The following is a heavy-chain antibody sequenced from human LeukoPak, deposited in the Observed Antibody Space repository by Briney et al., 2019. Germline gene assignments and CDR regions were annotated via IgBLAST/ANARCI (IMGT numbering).Heavy chain of an antibody. CDR3: ARDRGDWNYVRYFDY. Sequence: GGSLRLSCAASGFTFSSYWMSGVGQAPGKGLEWVANIKQDGSGKYYVDSVKGRFTISRDNAKNSLYLQMNSLRAEDTAVYYCARDRGDWNYVRYFDYWGQGTLVTVSS. CDR2: IKQDGSGK. CDR1: GFTFSSYW. J-gene: IGHJ4*02. V-gene: IGHV3-7*01. D-gene: IGHD1-7*01.